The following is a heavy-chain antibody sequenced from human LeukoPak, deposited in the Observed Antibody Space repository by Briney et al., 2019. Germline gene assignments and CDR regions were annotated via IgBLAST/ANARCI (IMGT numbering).Heavy chain of an antibody. V-gene: IGHV3-66*02. J-gene: IGHJ4*02. CDR2: IYSGGST. CDR3: TRVGIVVKAMDY. D-gene: IGHD2-2*01. CDR1: GFTVSSNY. Sequence: PGGSLRPSCAASGFTVSSNYMSWVRQAPGKGLEWVSVIYSGGSTYYADSVKGRCTICIDNFKDTLYLQMNCMRAEDTAVYYCTRVGIVVKAMDYWGQGTLVTVSS.